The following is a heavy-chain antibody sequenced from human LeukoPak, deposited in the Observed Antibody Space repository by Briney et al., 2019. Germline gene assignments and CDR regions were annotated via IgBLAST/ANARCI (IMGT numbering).Heavy chain of an antibody. V-gene: IGHV5-51*01. CDR3: ARRMGYYDRSGYYYVGAFDI. CDR1: GYSFTSYW. D-gene: IGHD3-22*01. Sequence: GESLKISCKGSGYSFTSYWIGWVRQMPGKGLEWMGIIYPGDSDTRYSPSFQGQVTISADKSISTAYLQWSCLKASDTAMYYCARRMGYYDRSGYYYVGAFDIWGQGTMVTVSS. J-gene: IGHJ3*02. CDR2: IYPGDSDT.